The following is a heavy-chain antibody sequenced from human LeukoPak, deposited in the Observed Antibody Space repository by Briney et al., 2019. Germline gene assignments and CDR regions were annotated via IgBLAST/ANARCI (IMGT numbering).Heavy chain of an antibody. J-gene: IGHJ4*02. CDR2: ISGSGGST. V-gene: IGHV3-23*01. CDR3: AKDDRVVGGEFDY. D-gene: IGHD1-26*01. Sequence: PGGSLRLSCAASGFTFSSYAMSWVRQAPGKGLEWVSAISGSGGSTYYADSVKGRFTISRGNSKNTLYLQMNSLRAEDTAVYYCAKDDRVVGGEFDYWGQGTLVTVSS. CDR1: GFTFSSYA.